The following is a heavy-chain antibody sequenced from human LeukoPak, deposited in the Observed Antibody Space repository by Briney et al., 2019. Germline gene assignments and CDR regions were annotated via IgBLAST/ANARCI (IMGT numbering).Heavy chain of an antibody. CDR2: INHSGST. Sequence: PSETLSLTCAVYGGSFSGYYWSWIRQPPGKGLEWIGEINHSGSTNYNPSLKSRVTISVDTSKNQFSLKLSSVTAADTAVYYCARRYYGYRGYFDYWGQGTLVTVSS. CDR3: ARRYYGYRGYFDY. D-gene: IGHD3-10*01. CDR1: GGSFSGYY. J-gene: IGHJ4*02. V-gene: IGHV4-34*01.